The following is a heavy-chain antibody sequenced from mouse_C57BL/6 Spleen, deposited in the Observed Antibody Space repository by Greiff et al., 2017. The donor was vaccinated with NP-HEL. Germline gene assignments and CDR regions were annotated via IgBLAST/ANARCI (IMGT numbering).Heavy chain of an antibody. J-gene: IGHJ2*01. CDR2: IYPRSGNT. D-gene: IGHD2-2*01. CDR1: GYTFTSYG. V-gene: IGHV1-81*01. Sequence: VQLQQSGAELARPGASVKLSCKASGYTFTSYGISWVKQRTGQGLEWIGEIYPRSGNTYYNEKFKGKATLTADKSSSTAYMELRSLTSAASAVYSCARGDGYDEGDYWGQGTTLTVSS. CDR3: ARGDGYDEGDY.